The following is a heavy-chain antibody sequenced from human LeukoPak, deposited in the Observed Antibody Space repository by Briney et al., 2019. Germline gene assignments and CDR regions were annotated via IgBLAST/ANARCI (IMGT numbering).Heavy chain of an antibody. CDR3: ARGSSSSGLYYFDY. Sequence: SETLSLTCAVYGGSFSGYYWSWIRQPPGKGLEWMGEINHSGSTNYNPSLKSRVTISVDTSKNQFSLKLSSVTAADTAVYYCARGSSSSGLYYFDYWGQGTLVTVSS. V-gene: IGHV4-34*01. J-gene: IGHJ4*02. CDR2: INHSGST. D-gene: IGHD2-15*01. CDR1: GGSFSGYY.